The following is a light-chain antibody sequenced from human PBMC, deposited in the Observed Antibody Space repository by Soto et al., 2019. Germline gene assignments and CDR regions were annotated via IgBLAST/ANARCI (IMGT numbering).Light chain of an antibody. CDR2: DVS. Sequence: QSALTQPASVSGSPGQSITISCTGTSSDVGGYNYVSWYQQHPGKVPKLMIYDVSNRPSGVSNRFSGSKSGNTASLTISGLQAEDEADYYCSAYTSSITRVVFGGGTKLTVL. J-gene: IGLJ2*01. V-gene: IGLV2-14*01. CDR1: SSDVGGYNY. CDR3: SAYTSSITRVV.